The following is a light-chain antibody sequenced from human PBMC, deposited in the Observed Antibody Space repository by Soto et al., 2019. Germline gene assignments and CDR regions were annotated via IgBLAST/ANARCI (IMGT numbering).Light chain of an antibody. CDR2: STS. CDR1: TGAVTSGYY. CDR3: LLYYGGVYV. Sequence: QAVVTQEPSLTVSPGGTVTLTCASSTGAVTSGYYPNWFQQKPGQAPRALIYSTSNKHFWTPARFSGSLLGGKAALTLSGVQPEDEAEYYCLLYYGGVYVFGTGTKLTVL. V-gene: IGLV7-43*01. J-gene: IGLJ1*01.